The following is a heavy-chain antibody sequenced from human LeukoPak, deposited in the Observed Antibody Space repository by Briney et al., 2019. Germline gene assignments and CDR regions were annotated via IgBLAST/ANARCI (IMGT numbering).Heavy chain of an antibody. V-gene: IGHV4-4*07. CDR3: AREYRLDYYDSRPLDC. Sequence: SETLSLTCTVSGGSISSYYWSWIRQPAGKGLEWIGRIYTSGSTNYNPSLKSRVTMSVDTSKNQFSLKLSSVTAADTAVYYCAREYRLDYYDSRPLDCWGQGTLVTVSS. D-gene: IGHD3-22*01. J-gene: IGHJ4*02. CDR1: GGSISSYY. CDR2: IYTSGST.